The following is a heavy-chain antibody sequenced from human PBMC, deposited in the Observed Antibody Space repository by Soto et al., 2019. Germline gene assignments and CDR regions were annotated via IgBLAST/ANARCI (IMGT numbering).Heavy chain of an antibody. CDR1: GGTFSSYA. CDR2: IIPIFGTA. CDR3: AGKLTPFDYYYYGMDV. V-gene: IGHV1-69*12. J-gene: IGHJ6*02. D-gene: IGHD1-7*01. Sequence: QVQLVQSGAEVKKPGSSVKVSCKASGGTFSSYAISWVRQAPGQGLEWMGGIIPIFGTANYAQKFQGRVTITADESTRTAYMELSSLRSEDTAVYYCAGKLTPFDYYYYGMDVWGQGTTVTVSS.